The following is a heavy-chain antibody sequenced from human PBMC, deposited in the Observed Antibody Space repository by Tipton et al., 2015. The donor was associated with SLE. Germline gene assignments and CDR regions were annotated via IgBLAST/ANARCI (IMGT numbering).Heavy chain of an antibody. CDR1: GYTFTSYG. V-gene: IGHV1-18*01. CDR3: TRDVDIVPTEAFDL. D-gene: IGHD5-12*01. J-gene: IGHJ3*01. CDR2: ISPYNGDT. Sequence: QLVQSGGEVKKPGASVKVSCKTSGYTFTSYGISWVRQAPGQGLEWVAWISPYNGDTNYAQNFQNRITMTTDTSTTTAYMELRNLRSDDTAVYYCTRDVDIVPTEAFDLWGQGTKVTVSS.